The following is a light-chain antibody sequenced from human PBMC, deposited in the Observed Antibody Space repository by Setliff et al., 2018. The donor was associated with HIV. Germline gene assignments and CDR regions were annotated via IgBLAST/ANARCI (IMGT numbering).Light chain of an antibody. Sequence: SVLTQPPSASGTPGQTVTISCSGSSSNSGSNYVYWYQQLPGTAPKLLIYRNKQRPSGVPDRFSGSKSGTSASLATSGLRSEDEADYYCAAWDDSLSVLYVFGTGTKVTVL. J-gene: IGLJ1*01. CDR2: RNK. V-gene: IGLV1-47*01. CDR1: SSNSGSNY. CDR3: AAWDDSLSVLYV.